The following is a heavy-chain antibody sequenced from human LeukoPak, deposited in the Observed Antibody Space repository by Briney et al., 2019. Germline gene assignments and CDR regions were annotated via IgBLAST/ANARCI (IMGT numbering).Heavy chain of an antibody. D-gene: IGHD6-13*01. Sequence: PGGSLRHSCAASGFTFSRYEMNWVRQAPGKGLEWVSSISRSATTIYYADSVKGRFTISRDNAKNSLYLQMNSLRAEDTAVYFCARVGALSSSWLLYWGQGTLVTVSS. CDR3: ARVGALSSSWLLY. CDR1: GFTFSRYE. V-gene: IGHV3-48*03. CDR2: ISRSATTI. J-gene: IGHJ4*02.